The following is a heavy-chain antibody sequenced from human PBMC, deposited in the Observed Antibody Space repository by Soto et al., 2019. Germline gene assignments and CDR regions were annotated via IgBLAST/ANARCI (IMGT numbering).Heavy chain of an antibody. J-gene: IGHJ4*02. CDR1: GGTFSSYA. CDR3: ARVVGYCISTSCYPPYYYDSSGPGGY. Sequence: ASVKVSCKASGGTFSSYAISWVRQAPGQGLEWMGGIIPIFGTANYAQKFQGRVTITADESTSTAYMELSSLRSEDTAVYYCARVVGYCISTSCYPPYYYDSSGPGGYWGQGTLVTVSS. V-gene: IGHV1-69*13. D-gene: IGHD2-2*01. CDR2: IIPIFGTA.